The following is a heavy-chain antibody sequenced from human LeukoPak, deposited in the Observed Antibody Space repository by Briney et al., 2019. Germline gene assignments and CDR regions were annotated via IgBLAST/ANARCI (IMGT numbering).Heavy chain of an antibody. V-gene: IGHV4-38-2*02. Sequence: SETLSLTCTVSGYSISSGYYWGWIRQPPGKGLEWIGSINHSGSTNYNPSLKSRVTISVDTSKDQFSLKLSSVTAADTAVYYCARGDYGDYQDAFDIWGQGTMVTVSS. J-gene: IGHJ3*02. D-gene: IGHD4-17*01. CDR3: ARGDYGDYQDAFDI. CDR1: GYSISSGYY. CDR2: INHSGST.